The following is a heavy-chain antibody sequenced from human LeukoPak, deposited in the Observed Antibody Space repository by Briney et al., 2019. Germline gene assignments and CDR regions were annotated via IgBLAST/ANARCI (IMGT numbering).Heavy chain of an antibody. Sequence: QPGGSLRLSCAASGLTFSSHWMHWVRQSPGKGLEWVANIKKDGSEKYYVDSVKGRFTISRDNAKNSLYLQMNGLRADDTAVYYCARDRFAEAWGRPISNGYYYGMDVWGQGTTVTVSS. CDR3: ARDRFAEAWGRPISNGYYYGMDV. CDR2: IKKDGSEK. D-gene: IGHD3-16*01. J-gene: IGHJ6*02. CDR1: GLTFSSHW. V-gene: IGHV3-7*03.